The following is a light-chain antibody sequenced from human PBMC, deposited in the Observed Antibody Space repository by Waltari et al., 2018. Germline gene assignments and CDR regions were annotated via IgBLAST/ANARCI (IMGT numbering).Light chain of an antibody. CDR2: DAS. V-gene: IGKV3-11*01. CDR1: QSVSTQ. J-gene: IGKJ5*01. Sequence: EIVLTQSPVTLSLSPGERATLSCRASQSVSTQLTWYQQKPGQAPRLLIYDASNRATGIPARFSGSGSGTDVTLTISSLEPEDFAVYYCQQRSAIPITFGQGTRLEIK. CDR3: QQRSAIPIT.